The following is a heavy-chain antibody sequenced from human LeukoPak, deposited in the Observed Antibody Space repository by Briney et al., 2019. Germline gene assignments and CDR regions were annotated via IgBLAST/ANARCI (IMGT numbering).Heavy chain of an antibody. V-gene: IGHV3-23*01. J-gene: IGHJ4*02. Sequence: QPGGSLRLSCAASGFTFSSYAMSWVRQAPGKGLEWVSAISGSGGSTYYADSVKGRFTISRDNSKNTLYLQMNSLRAEDTAVYYCAKDRVGSGYPQYYFDYWGQGTLVTVSS. D-gene: IGHD3-22*01. CDR3: AKDRVGSGYPQYYFDY. CDR2: ISGSGGST. CDR1: GFTFSSYA.